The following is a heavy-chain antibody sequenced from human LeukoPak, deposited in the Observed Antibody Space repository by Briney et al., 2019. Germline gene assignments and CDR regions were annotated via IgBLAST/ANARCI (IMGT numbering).Heavy chain of an antibody. CDR3: ARRGYSYGPFDY. J-gene: IGHJ4*02. V-gene: IGHV3-74*01. D-gene: IGHD5-18*01. CDR2: INSDGSST. CDR1: GFTFSSYW. Sequence: PGGSLRLSCAASGFTFSSYWMHWVRQAPGKGLVWVSRINSDGSSTSYADSVKGRFTISRDNAKNTLYLQMNSLRAEDTAVYYCARRGYSYGPFDYWGQGTLLTVSS.